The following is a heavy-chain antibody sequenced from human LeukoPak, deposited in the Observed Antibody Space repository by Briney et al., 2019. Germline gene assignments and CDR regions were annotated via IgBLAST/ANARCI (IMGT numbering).Heavy chain of an antibody. V-gene: IGHV6-1*01. Sequence: SQTLSLTCAISGDSVSSNSAAWNWIRQSPSRGLEWLGRTYYRSKWYNDYAVSVKSRITINPDTSKNQFSLQLNSVTPEDTAVYYCARGGERGGNWNYYFDYWGQETLVTVSS. CDR3: ARGGERGGNWNYYFDY. J-gene: IGHJ4*02. D-gene: IGHD1-7*01. CDR2: TYYRSKWYN. CDR1: GDSVSSNSAA.